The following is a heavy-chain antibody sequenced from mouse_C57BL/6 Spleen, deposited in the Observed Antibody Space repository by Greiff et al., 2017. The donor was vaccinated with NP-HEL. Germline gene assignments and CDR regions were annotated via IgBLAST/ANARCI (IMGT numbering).Heavy chain of an antibody. V-gene: IGHV1-55*01. J-gene: IGHJ4*01. D-gene: IGHD1-1*01. CDR1: GYTFTSYW. CDR2: IYPGSGST. Sequence: QVQLQQPGAELVKPGASVKMSCKASGYTFTSYWITWVKQRPGQGLEWIGDIYPGSGSTNYNEKFKSKATLTVDTSSSTAYMQLSSLTSEDSAVYYCAGSYDYGSPLAMDYWGQGTSVTVSS. CDR3: AGSYDYGSPLAMDY.